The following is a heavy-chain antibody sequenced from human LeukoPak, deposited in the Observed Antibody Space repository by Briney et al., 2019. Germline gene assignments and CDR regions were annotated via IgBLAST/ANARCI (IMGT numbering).Heavy chain of an antibody. CDR2: ISSSSSYI. J-gene: IGHJ4*01. CDR1: GFTFSSYN. Sequence: AGSLRLYCAASGFTFSSYNMNWVRQAPGNGREWVSYISSSSSYIYYADSVKGRFTISRDTAKSSLYLQMNGLRAEDTAVYYCARSVGPLDYWGQGTLVTVS. D-gene: IGHD2-15*01. V-gene: IGHV3-21*01. CDR3: ARSVGPLDY.